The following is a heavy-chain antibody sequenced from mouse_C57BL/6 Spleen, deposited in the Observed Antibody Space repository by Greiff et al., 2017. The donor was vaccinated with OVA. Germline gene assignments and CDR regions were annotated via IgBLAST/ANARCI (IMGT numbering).Heavy chain of an antibody. Sequence: QVQLQQPGTELVKPGASVKLSCKASGYTFTSYWMHWVKQRPGQGLEWIGNINPSNGGTNYNEKFKSKATLTVDKSSSTAYMQLSSLTSEDSAVYYCARSGGYYGSSYWYCDVWGTGTTVTVSS. D-gene: IGHD1-1*01. CDR2: INPSNGGT. V-gene: IGHV1-53*01. CDR1: GYTFTSYW. J-gene: IGHJ1*03. CDR3: ARSGGYYGSSYWYCDV.